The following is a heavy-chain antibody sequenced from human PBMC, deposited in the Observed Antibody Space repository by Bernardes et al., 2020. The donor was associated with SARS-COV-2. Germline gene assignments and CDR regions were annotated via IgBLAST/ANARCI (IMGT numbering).Heavy chain of an antibody. D-gene: IGHD4-17*01. CDR2: IYPGDSDT. CDR1: DYTFTHYW. J-gene: IGHJ6*02. CDR3: ARRRYGDFGVDV. Sequence: GESLKISCNGSDYTFTHYWIGWVGPMPGKGLEWMGIIYPGDSDTKYSPSFQGRVTISADKSVNTAYLQWSSLKASDTAIYYCARRRYGDFGVDVWGQGTTVTVSS. V-gene: IGHV5-51*01.